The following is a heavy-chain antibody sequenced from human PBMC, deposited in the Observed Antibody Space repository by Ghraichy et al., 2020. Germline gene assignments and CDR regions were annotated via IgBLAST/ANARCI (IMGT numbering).Heavy chain of an antibody. V-gene: IGHV3-48*02. Sequence: GGSLRLSCAASGFTFNAYAMNWVRQAPGKGLEWVSYIGRRSASVYYADSVKGRFTISRDDAKNSLYLKMNSLREEDTALYYCAREAVNGRNYGYYGWYFDLWGRGTLVTVSS. D-gene: IGHD3-3*01. CDR3: AREAVNGRNYGYYGWYFDL. J-gene: IGHJ2*01. CDR2: IGRRSASV. CDR1: GFTFNAYA.